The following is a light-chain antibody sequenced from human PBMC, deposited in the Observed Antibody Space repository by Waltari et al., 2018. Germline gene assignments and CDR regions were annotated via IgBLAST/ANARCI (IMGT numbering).Light chain of an antibody. CDR1: QSVSNNY. Sequence: ETVLTQSPGTLSLFPGDKATLSCRASQSVSNNYLAWYQQKPGQAPRLLIYGESTRATGIPARFSGSGSGTDFTLAISRLEPEDFAVYYCQQYGGSPWTFGRGTKVEIK. CDR2: GES. V-gene: IGKV3-20*01. J-gene: IGKJ1*01. CDR3: QQYGGSPWT.